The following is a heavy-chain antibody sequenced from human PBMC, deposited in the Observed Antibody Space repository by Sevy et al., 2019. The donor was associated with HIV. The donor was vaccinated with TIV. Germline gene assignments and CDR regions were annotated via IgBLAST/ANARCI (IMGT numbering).Heavy chain of an antibody. V-gene: IGHV1-2*06. CDR3: VREDINAPRTLLSFDI. CDR1: GYIFSDYS. Sequence: ASVKVSCKTTGYIFSDYSMHWVQQAPGQGLEWMALINPNSGVTIYAHNFRGRVSVTRDTSMSTAYMELSGLTSDDTAVYYCVREDINAPRTLLSFDIWGQGTMVTVSS. CDR2: INPNSGVT. J-gene: IGHJ3*02. D-gene: IGHD3-3*01.